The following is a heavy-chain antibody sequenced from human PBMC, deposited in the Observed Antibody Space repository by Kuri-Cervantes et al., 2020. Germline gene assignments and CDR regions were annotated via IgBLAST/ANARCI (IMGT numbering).Heavy chain of an antibody. Sequence: GESLKISCAASGFTFSSYAMHWVRQAPGKGLEWVAVISYDGSNKYYTDSVKGRFTISRDNAKNSLYLQMNSLRAGDTAVYYCAREGSSGWDLDYWGQGTLVTVSS. CDR2: ISYDGSNK. V-gene: IGHV3-30*07. CDR1: GFTFSSYA. D-gene: IGHD6-19*01. J-gene: IGHJ4*02. CDR3: AREGSSGWDLDY.